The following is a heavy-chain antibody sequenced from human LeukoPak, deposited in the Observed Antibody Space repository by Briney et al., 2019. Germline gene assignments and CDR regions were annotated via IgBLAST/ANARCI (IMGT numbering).Heavy chain of an antibody. CDR3: AKETLGHGDRDYYYGMDV. V-gene: IGHV3-9*01. Sequence: PGGSLRLSCAASGFTFDDYAMHWVRQAPGKGLEWVSGISWNSGSIGYADSVKGRFTISRDNAKNSLYLQMNSLRAEDTALYYCAKETLGHGDRDYYYGMDVWGQGTTVTVSS. CDR1: GFTFDDYA. J-gene: IGHJ6*02. D-gene: IGHD4-17*01. CDR2: ISWNSGSI.